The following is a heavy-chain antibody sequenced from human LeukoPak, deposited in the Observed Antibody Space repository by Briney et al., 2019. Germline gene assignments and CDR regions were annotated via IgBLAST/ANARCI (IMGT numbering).Heavy chain of an antibody. CDR2: FNPSDIST. CDR1: GYTFTKYS. CDR3: VRDASGSPGY. D-gene: IGHD3-10*01. Sequence: ASVKVSCKTFGYTFTKYSIHWVRQAPGQRLEWMGEFNPSDISTKYAQKFQGRVTMTWDTSSSTVYMDLNSLRSDDTAVYFCVRDASGSPGYWGQGTQVTVSS. V-gene: IGHV1-46*01. J-gene: IGHJ4*02.